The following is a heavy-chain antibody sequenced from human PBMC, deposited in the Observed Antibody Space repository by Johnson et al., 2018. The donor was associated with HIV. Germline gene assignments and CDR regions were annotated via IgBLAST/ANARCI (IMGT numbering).Heavy chain of an antibody. D-gene: IGHD3-3*01. CDR1: GFTFSSYG. CDR3: ARSQYYNFWSGYFGLRWAM. V-gene: IGHV3-30*03. J-gene: IGHJ1*01. Sequence: QVQLVESGGGLVQPGGSLRLSCVGSGFTFSSYGMHWVRQAPGKGLEWVAVIASGGGHEVYADSVRGRFTISRDNAKNTLYLQMNSLRAEDTAVYYCARSQYYNFWSGYFGLRWAMWG. CDR2: IASGGGHE.